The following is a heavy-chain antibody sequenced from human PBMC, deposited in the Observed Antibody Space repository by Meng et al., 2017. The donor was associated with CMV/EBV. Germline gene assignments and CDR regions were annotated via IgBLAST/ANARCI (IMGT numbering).Heavy chain of an antibody. J-gene: IGHJ5*02. CDR2: IYYSGST. Sequence: SETLSLTCTVSGGSISSYYWSWIRQPPGKGLEWIGYIYYSGSTNYNPSLKSRVTISVDTSKNQFSLKLSSVTAADTAVYYCARPSPIVVVPAGGGWFDPWGQGTLVTVSS. V-gene: IGHV4-59*08. CDR1: GGSISSYY. CDR3: ARPSPIVVVPAGGGWFDP. D-gene: IGHD2-2*01.